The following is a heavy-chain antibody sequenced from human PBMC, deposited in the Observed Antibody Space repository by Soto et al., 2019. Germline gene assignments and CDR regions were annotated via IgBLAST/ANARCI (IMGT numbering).Heavy chain of an antibody. V-gene: IGHV1-3*01. CDR2: INAGNGNT. J-gene: IGHJ5*02. Sequence: QVQLVQSGAEVKKPGASVKVSCKASGYTFTNYAMHWVRQAPGQGLEWMGWINAGNGNTDYSQKFQGRVTITRDTSASTAYMELSSLRSEDTAVYYCARGGSGYDLNWFDPWGQGTLVTVSS. CDR3: ARGGSGYDLNWFDP. CDR1: GYTFTNYA. D-gene: IGHD5-12*01.